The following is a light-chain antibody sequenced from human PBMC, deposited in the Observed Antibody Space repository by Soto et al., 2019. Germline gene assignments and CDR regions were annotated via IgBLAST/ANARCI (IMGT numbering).Light chain of an antibody. CDR2: EVS. Sequence: QSVLTQPASVSGSPGQSIIISCTGTSSDVGGHNYVSWYQQHPGKAPKLMIHEVSNRPSGVSNRFSGSKSGNTASLTISGLQAEDEADYYCSSYTISSTLVFGGGTKPPS. V-gene: IGLV2-14*01. CDR3: SSYTISSTLV. CDR1: SSDVGGHNY. J-gene: IGLJ2*01.